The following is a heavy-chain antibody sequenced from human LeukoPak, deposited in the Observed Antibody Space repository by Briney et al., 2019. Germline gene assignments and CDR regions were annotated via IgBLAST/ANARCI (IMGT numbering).Heavy chain of an antibody. D-gene: IGHD5-24*01. Sequence: GGSLRLSCAASGFTFSGYIMNWVRQAPGKGLEWVSFIGTSGNTIYYADSVKGRFTVSRDSAKNALYLQMNSLTAEDTAVYYCARDQWLDYWGQGTLVTVSS. V-gene: IGHV3-48*01. J-gene: IGHJ4*02. CDR2: IGTSGNTI. CDR1: GFTFSGYI. CDR3: ARDQWLDY.